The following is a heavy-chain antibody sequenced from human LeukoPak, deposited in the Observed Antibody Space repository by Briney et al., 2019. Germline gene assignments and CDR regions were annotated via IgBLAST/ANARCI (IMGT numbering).Heavy chain of an antibody. CDR3: AKDIAAADFFDY. Sequence: PGGSLRLSCAASGFTFSSYAMSWVRQAPGKGREWVSAISGSGCSTYYADSVKGRFTISRDNSKNTLYLQMNSLRAEDTAVYYCAKDIAAADFFDYWGQGPLVTVSS. D-gene: IGHD6-13*01. CDR2: ISGSGCST. J-gene: IGHJ4*02. CDR1: GFTFSSYA. V-gene: IGHV3-23*01.